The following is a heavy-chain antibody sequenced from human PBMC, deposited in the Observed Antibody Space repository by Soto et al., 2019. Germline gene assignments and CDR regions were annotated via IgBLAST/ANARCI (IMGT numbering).Heavy chain of an antibody. D-gene: IGHD1-26*01. CDR1: GFTVSSSW. CDR2: IKQDGGEK. J-gene: IGHJ4*02. Sequence: GGSLRLSCAASGFTVSSSWMTWVRQAPGKGLEWVAKIKQDGGEKYYADSVKGRFTISRDNAKNSLYLQMNSLRAEDTAVYYCARAPWEPGYWGQGPLVTVSS. CDR3: ARAPWEPGY. V-gene: IGHV3-7*03.